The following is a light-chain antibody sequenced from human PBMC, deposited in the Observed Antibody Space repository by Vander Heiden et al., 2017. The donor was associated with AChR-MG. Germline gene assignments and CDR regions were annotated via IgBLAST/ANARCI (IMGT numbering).Light chain of an antibody. CDR1: NYNIGVGYG. CDR2: RSV. Sequence: QSVLTQPPSVSGAPGQWVTISCVWTNYNIGVGYGVQCDRPLPGAAPKVPIVRSVDRPSGVPDRFSGSKSGTSASLAITGLQAEDEAVYYCQSYDNGLSGWVFGGGTKVTVL. CDR3: QSYDNGLSGWV. J-gene: IGLJ3*02. V-gene: IGLV1-40*01.